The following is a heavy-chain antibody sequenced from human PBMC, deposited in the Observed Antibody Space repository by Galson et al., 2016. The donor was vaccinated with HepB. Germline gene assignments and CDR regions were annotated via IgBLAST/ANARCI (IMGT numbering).Heavy chain of an antibody. CDR3: ASIGSLWTNGLDV. CDR1: DVSVTSADYF. CDR2: FYFNGGT. J-gene: IGHJ6*02. V-gene: IGHV4-61*08. D-gene: IGHD3/OR15-3a*01. Sequence: SETLSLTCTVSDVSVTSADYFWNWIRQPPGKGLEWIGYFYFNGGTNYNPSLKSRVTLSVDTSKNEFSLRLTSVTVAATAVYFCASIGSLWTNGLDVWGQGTTVAVAS.